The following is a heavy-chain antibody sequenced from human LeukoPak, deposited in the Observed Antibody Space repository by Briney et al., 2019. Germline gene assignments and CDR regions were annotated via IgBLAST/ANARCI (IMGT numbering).Heavy chain of an antibody. J-gene: IGHJ6*03. CDR2: INPNSGGT. D-gene: IGHD2-15*01. V-gene: IGHV1-2*02. CDR1: GYTFTGYY. CDR3: ARGDCSGGSCYSSYYYSYMDV. Sequence: SLKVSCKASGYTFTGYYMHWMRQAPGQGLERMGWINPNSGGTNYAQKFQGRVTMTRDTSISTAYMELSRLRSDDTAVYYCARGDCSGGSCYSSYYYSYMDVWGKGTTVTVSS.